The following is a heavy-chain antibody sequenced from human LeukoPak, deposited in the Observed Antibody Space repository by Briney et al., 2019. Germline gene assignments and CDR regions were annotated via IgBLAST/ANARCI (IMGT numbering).Heavy chain of an antibody. CDR2: IWYDGSNK. J-gene: IGHJ4*02. CDR3: ARDAAGPPGGY. Sequence: PGGSLRLSCAASGFTFSSYGMHWVRQAPGKGLEWVAVIWYDGSNKYYADSVKGRFTISRDNSKNTLYLQMNSLRAEDTAVYYCARDAAGPPGGYWGQGTLVTVSS. D-gene: IGHD6-13*01. CDR1: GFTFSSYG. V-gene: IGHV3-33*01.